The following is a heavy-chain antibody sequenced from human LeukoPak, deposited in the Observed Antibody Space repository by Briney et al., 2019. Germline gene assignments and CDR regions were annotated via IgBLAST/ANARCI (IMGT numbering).Heavy chain of an antibody. V-gene: IGHV3-23*01. Sequence: GGSLRLSCAVSGFAFGSEAMSWVRQSPARGLEWVASISPGGGTTYYADYVKGRFTISRDNAKNSLYLQMNSLRAEDTAVYYCARGLDDPGLLWFGESNDGKAFDYWGQGTLVTVSS. CDR3: ARGLDDPGLLWFGESNDGKAFDY. D-gene: IGHD3-10*01. J-gene: IGHJ4*02. CDR1: GFAFGSEA. CDR2: ISPGGGTT.